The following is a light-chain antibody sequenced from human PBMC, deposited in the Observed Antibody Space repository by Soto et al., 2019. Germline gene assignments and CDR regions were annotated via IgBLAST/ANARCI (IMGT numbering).Light chain of an antibody. CDR3: QQYGSSPLT. V-gene: IGKV3-20*01. Sequence: EIVLTQSPGTLSLSPGERATLSCRASQSVSSSYLAWYQQKPGQAPRLLIYGASSRATGIPDRFSGSGSGTAFTLTISSLEPEDFAVYYCQQYGSSPLTFGGGTKVAIK. CDR1: QSVSSSY. CDR2: GAS. J-gene: IGKJ4*01.